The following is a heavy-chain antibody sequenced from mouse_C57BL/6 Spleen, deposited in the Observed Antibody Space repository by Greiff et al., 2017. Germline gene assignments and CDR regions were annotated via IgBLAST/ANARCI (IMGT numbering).Heavy chain of an antibody. V-gene: IGHV5-4*01. CDR1: GFTFSSYA. Sequence: EVMLVESGGGLVKPGGSLKLSCAASGFTFSSYAMSWVRQTPEKRLEWVATISDGGSYTYYPDNVKGRFTISRDNAKNNLYLQMSHLKSEDTAMYYCARDRSPVFAAMDYWGQGTSVTVSS. CDR2: ISDGGSYT. J-gene: IGHJ4*01. CDR3: ARDRSPVFAAMDY.